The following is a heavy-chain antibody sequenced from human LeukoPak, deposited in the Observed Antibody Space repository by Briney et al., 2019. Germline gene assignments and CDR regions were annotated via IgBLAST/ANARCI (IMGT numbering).Heavy chain of an antibody. D-gene: IGHD3-22*01. V-gene: IGHV3-7*03. Sequence: GGSLRLSCAAPGFSFSSYWMTWVRQAPGKGLECVANIKQDGSEKYYVDSVKGRFTISRDNAKNSLYLQMNYLRAEDTAVYYCAKGTYYDSSGYSDYWGQGTLVTVSS. J-gene: IGHJ4*02. CDR2: IKQDGSEK. CDR1: GFSFSSYW. CDR3: AKGTYYDSSGYSDY.